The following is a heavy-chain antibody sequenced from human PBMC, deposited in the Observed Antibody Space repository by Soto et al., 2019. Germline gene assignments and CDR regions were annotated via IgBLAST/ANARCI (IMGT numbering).Heavy chain of an antibody. J-gene: IGHJ4*02. V-gene: IGHV2-5*02. D-gene: IGHD3-3*01. Sequence: QITLNESGPTPVNPRQTLTLTCTFSGFSLTTSAVGVRWIRQSPGKAPEWLALIYWDDDKRYSPSLKSRLTSTKDTSKNQVVLTMADLDPADTATYYCAHRVLRTVFGLVTTTAIYFDFWGQGTPVAVSS. CDR3: AHRVLRTVFGLVTTTAIYFDF. CDR2: IYWDDDK. CDR1: GFSLTTSAVG.